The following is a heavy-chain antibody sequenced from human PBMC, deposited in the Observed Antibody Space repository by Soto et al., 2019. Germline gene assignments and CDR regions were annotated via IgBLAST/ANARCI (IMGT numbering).Heavy chain of an antibody. CDR2: IYPDDSDT. Sequence: PRESLKISCKGSGYTFPSYWIGWVRQMPGKGLEWMGIIYPDDSDTRYSPSFQGQVTISADKSINTAYLQWSRLKASGTAIYYCARMVDTVTPTDYWGQGTLVTVSS. CDR3: ARMVDTVTPTDY. CDR1: GYTFPSYW. V-gene: IGHV5-51*01. D-gene: IGHD4-17*01. J-gene: IGHJ4*02.